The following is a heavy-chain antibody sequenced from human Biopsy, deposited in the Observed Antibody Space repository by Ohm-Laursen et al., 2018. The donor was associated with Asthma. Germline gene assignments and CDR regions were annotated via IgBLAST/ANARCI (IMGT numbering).Heavy chain of an antibody. CDR3: ARGLDYSGRSGFDY. D-gene: IGHD3-10*01. V-gene: IGHV3-33*05. CDR2: MSYDGSIK. Sequence: SLRLSCTASGFTFSSYGMDWVRQAPGKGLEWVALMSYDGSIKDYADSVKGLFTISRDNSMNTLYLHMSSLRVEDTAVYYCARGLDYSGRSGFDYWGQGTLVTVSS. CDR1: GFTFSSYG. J-gene: IGHJ4*02.